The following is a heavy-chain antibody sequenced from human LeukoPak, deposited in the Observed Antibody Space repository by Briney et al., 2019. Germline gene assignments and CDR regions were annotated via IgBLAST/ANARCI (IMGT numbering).Heavy chain of an antibody. V-gene: IGHV4-59*12. D-gene: IGHD6-6*01. J-gene: IGHJ6*03. Sequence: PSETLSLTCTVSGGSISSYYWSWIRQPPGKGLEWIGYIYYSGSTNYNPSLKSRVTISVDTSKNQFSLKLSSVTAADTAVYYCARDANVAARAYYYYYMDVWGKGTTVTVSS. CDR2: IYYSGST. CDR3: ARDANVAARAYYYYYMDV. CDR1: GGSISSYY.